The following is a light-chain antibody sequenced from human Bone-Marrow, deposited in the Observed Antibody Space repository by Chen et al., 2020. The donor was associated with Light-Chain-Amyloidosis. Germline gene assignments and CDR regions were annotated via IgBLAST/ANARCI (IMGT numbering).Light chain of an antibody. J-gene: IGKJ1*01. CDR2: AAT. CDR1: QGIASF. Sequence: DLQMTQSPSSLPASVGDRVTITCRASQGIASFLAWYQQKPGKVPKLLIYAATTLQSGVPARFSGSGSGADLTLTISSLQPEDVATYCCQNYNSAPRAFGQGTKVEI. CDR3: QNYNSAPRA. V-gene: IGKV1-27*01.